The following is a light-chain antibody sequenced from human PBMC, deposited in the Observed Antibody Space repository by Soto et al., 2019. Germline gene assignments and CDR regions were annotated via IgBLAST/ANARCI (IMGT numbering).Light chain of an antibody. CDR3: SSFAGSNILV. Sequence: QSALTQPPSASGSPGQSVTISCTGTSSDVGGYNYVSWYQQYPGKAPKLIMSDVTKRPSGVPDRFSGSKSGNTASLTVSGLQTEDEADYYCSSFAGSNILVFGGGTKLTVL. J-gene: IGLJ3*02. CDR1: SSDVGGYNY. V-gene: IGLV2-8*01. CDR2: DVT.